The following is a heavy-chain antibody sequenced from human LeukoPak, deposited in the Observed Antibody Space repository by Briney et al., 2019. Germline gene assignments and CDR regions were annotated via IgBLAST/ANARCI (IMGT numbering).Heavy chain of an antibody. CDR3: VRDFNTVTTAYLHH. V-gene: IGHV3-21*01. CDR1: GFTFSSYS. CDR2: ISRSSRHI. J-gene: IGHJ1*01. Sequence: GGSLRLSCAASGFTFSSYSTNWVRQAPGKGLEWVSSISRSSRHIYYADSVKGRFTISRDDAKNSVYLQMNSLRAEETAVYYCVRDFNTVTTAYLHHWGQGTLVTVSS. D-gene: IGHD4-17*01.